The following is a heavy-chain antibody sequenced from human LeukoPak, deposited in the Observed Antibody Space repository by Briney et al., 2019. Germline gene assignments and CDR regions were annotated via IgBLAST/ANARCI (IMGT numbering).Heavy chain of an antibody. J-gene: IGHJ4*02. CDR1: GYTFTSNG. CDR2: ISAYNGNT. D-gene: IGHD3-10*01. CDR3: ASLHYYGSGSYSLIDDY. Sequence: ASVKVSCKASGYTFTSNGISWVRQPPGQGLEWLGWISAYNGNTNYAQKLQGRVTMTTDTSTSTAYMELRSLRSDDTAVYYCASLHYYGSGSYSLIDDYWGQGTLVTVSS. V-gene: IGHV1-18*01.